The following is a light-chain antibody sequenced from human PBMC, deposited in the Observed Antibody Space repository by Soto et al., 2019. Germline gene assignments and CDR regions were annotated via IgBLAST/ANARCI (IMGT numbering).Light chain of an antibody. CDR2: GAS. CDR1: QSVSSSY. J-gene: IGKJ4*01. V-gene: IGKV3-20*01. Sequence: EIVLTQSPGTLSLSPGERATLSCRASQSVSSSYLAWYQQKPGQAPRLLIYGASSRATGIPDRFSGSGSGTDFNLTISILEPEDFAVYYCQQYGRSSLTFGGGTKVEIK. CDR3: QQYGRSSLT.